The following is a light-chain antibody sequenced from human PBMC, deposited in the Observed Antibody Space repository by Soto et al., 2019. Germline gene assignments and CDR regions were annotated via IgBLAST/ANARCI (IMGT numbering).Light chain of an antibody. V-gene: IGKV3-15*01. CDR2: GAS. J-gene: IGKJ3*01. Sequence: EIVMTQSPATLSVSPGERATLSCRASQSVSSNLAWYQQKPGQAPRLLIYGASTGATGIPARFSGSGSGTDFTLTISRLDHEDFAVYYCQQYGSSSLTFGPGTKVDIK. CDR3: QQYGSSSLT. CDR1: QSVSSN.